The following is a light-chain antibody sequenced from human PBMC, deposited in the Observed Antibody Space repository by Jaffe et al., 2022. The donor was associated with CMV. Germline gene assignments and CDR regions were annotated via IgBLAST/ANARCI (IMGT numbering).Light chain of an antibody. CDR3: LQALQTPLT. J-gene: IGKJ4*01. Sequence: DIVMTQSPLSLSVTPGEPASISCRSSQSLLHSDTYNHLDWYLQKPGQSPQLLIYLGSNRASGVPDRFSGSGSGTDFTLEISRVEAEDVGVYYCLQALQTPLTFGGGTKVEIK. V-gene: IGKV2-28*01. CDR2: LGS. CDR1: QSLLHSDTYNH.